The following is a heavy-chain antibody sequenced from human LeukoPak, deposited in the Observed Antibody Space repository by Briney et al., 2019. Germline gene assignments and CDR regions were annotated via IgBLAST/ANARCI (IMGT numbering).Heavy chain of an antibody. D-gene: IGHD5-12*01. V-gene: IGHV4-39*01. CDR1: GGSISSSIYY. Sequence: SETLSLTCIVSGGSISSSIYYWGWIRQPPGKGLEWIGSIYYSGNTYYNPSLKSRVTISVDTSKSQFSLKLSSVTAADTAVYYCARHGLGYDYEFDHWGQGTLVTVSS. J-gene: IGHJ4*02. CDR3: ARHGLGYDYEFDH. CDR2: IYYSGNT.